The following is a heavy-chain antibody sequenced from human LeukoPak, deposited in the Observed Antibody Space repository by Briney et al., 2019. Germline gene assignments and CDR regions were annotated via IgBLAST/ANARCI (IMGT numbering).Heavy chain of an antibody. CDR3: ARGTCTSSSCYAGDYGMDV. CDR1: GGSISNYY. CDR2: IYTSGST. Sequence: SETLSLTCTVSGGSISNYYWSWIRQPAGKGLEWIGRIYTSGSTNYNPSLKSRVTMSVDTSKNQFSLKLSSVTAADTAVYYCARGTCTSSSCYAGDYGMDVWGQGTPVTVSS. J-gene: IGHJ6*02. V-gene: IGHV4-4*07. D-gene: IGHD2-2*01.